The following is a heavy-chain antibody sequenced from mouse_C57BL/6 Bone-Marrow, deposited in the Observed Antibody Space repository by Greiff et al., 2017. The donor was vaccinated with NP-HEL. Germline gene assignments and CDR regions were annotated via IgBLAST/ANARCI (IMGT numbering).Heavy chain of an antibody. CDR1: GFTFSDYY. CDR2: INYDGSST. CDR3: ARELDV. V-gene: IGHV5-16*01. J-gene: IGHJ3*01. Sequence: EVQRVESEGGLVQPGSSMKLSCTASGFTFSDYYMAWVRQVPEKGLEWVANINYDGSSTYYLDSLKSRFIISRDNAKNILYLQMSSLKSEDTATYYCARELDVWGQGTLVTVSA.